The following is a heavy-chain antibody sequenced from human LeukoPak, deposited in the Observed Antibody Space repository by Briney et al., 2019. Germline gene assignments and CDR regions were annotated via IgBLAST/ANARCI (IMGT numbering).Heavy chain of an antibody. J-gene: IGHJ4*02. CDR2: VHHSGNT. CDR1: GVSVRSSF. V-gene: IGHV4-59*02. CDR3: ARHNGDSYLDL. Sequence: SETLSLTCTVSGVSVRSSFWSWIRQPPGKGLEYIGYVHHSGNTKYNPSLQSRVTMSVDTARSQFSLNLNSVTPADSAVYYCARHNGDSYLDLWAQGSLVTVSS. D-gene: IGHD2-21*01.